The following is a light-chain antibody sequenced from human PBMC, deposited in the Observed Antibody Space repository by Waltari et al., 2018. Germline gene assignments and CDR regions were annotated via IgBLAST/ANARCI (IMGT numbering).Light chain of an antibody. J-gene: IGKJ5*01. Sequence: DIQMTQSPSSLSASVGDRVTITCQVSQDISNYLNWYQQKPGKAPKLLIYDASNLETGVPSRFSGSGSGTDFTFTISSLQPEDIATYYCQQYDNFRATFGQGTRLEIK. CDR2: DAS. V-gene: IGKV1-33*01. CDR1: QDISNY. CDR3: QQYDNFRAT.